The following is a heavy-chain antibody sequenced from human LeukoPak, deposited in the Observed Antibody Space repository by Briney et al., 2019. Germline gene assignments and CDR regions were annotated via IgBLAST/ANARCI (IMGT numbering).Heavy chain of an antibody. Sequence: SVKVSCKASGGTFSSYAISWVRQAPGQGLEWMGRIIPIFGTANYAQKFQGRVTITTDESTSTAYMELSSLRSEDTAVYYCARGMVRGVLHVDYWGQGTLVTVSS. J-gene: IGHJ4*02. D-gene: IGHD3-10*01. CDR2: IIPIFGTA. V-gene: IGHV1-69*05. CDR1: GGTFSSYA. CDR3: ARGMVRGVLHVDY.